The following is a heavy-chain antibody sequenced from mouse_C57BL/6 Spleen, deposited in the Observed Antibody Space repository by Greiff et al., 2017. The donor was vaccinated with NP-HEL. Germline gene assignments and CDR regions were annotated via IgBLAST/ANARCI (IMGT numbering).Heavy chain of an antibody. CDR3: ARPSVIYYGYDGWFAY. D-gene: IGHD2-2*01. CDR2: ISHGGGST. Sequence: EVQLVESGGGLVQPGGSLKLSCAASGFTFSDYYMYWVRQTPEKRLEWVAYISHGGGSTYYPDTVKGRFTISRDNAKNTLYLQMSRLKSEDTAMYYCARPSVIYYGYDGWFAYWGQGTLVTVSA. J-gene: IGHJ3*01. CDR1: GFTFSDYY. V-gene: IGHV5-12*01.